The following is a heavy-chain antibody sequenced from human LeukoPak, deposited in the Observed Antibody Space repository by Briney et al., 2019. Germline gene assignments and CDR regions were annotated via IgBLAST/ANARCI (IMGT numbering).Heavy chain of an antibody. CDR3: AKGRSIAARGFMVDY. CDR2: IKQDGSER. CDR1: GFTFSNYW. J-gene: IGHJ4*02. V-gene: IGHV3-7*03. D-gene: IGHD6-6*01. Sequence: GGSLRLSCAASGFTFSNYWMSWVRQAPGKGPEWVANIKQDGSERYYVDSVKGRFTISRDNTKNSLYLEMDSLRAEDTAVYYCAKGRSIAARGFMVDYWGQGTLVTVSS.